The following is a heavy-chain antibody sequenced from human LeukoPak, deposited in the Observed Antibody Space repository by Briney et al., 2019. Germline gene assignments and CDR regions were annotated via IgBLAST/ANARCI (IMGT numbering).Heavy chain of an antibody. CDR3: ARLGVTYSFDY. CDR2: ISGSGGTT. D-gene: IGHD2-21*02. CDR1: GFTFSSYA. V-gene: IGHV3-23*01. Sequence: GGSLRLSCAASGFTFSSYAMSWVRQAPGKGLEWVSAISGSGGTTYYADSVKGRFTISRDNSKNTLYMQMNSLRAEDTAVYYCARLGVTYSFDYWGQGALVTVSS. J-gene: IGHJ4*02.